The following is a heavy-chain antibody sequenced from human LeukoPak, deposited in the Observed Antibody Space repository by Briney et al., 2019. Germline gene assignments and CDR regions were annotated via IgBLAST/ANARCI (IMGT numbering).Heavy chain of an antibody. V-gene: IGHV1-18*01. J-gene: IGHJ4*02. CDR2: ITPYNGNT. CDR1: GYTFIGYS. Sequence: GASVKVSCKASGYTFIGYSISWVRQAPGHGLEWMGWITPYNGNTNYVQNFQGRVTMTTDTSTSTAYMELRSLRSDDTAVYYCAREYGGNPGLFGYRGQGTLVTVSS. CDR3: AREYGGNPGLFGY. D-gene: IGHD4-23*01.